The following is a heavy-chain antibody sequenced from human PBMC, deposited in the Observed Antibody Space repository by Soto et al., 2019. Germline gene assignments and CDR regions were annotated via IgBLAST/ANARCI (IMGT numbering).Heavy chain of an antibody. D-gene: IGHD5-12*01. CDR3: AGGRYSGYDTWGVAFDI. V-gene: IGHV1-18*01. Sequence: ASVKVSCKASGYTFTSYGISWVRQAPGQGLEWMGWISAYNGNTNYAQKLQGRDTMTTDTSRSTAYMELRSLRSDDTAVYYCAGGRYSGYDTWGVAFDIWGQGTMVTVSS. CDR2: ISAYNGNT. CDR1: GYTFTSYG. J-gene: IGHJ3*02.